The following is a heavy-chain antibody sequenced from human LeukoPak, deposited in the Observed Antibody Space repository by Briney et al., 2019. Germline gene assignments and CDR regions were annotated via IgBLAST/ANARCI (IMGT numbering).Heavy chain of an antibody. J-gene: IGHJ4*02. V-gene: IGHV3-30*04. CDR2: ISYDGSNK. Sequence: GGSLRLSCTTSGSIFSRHSMPWVRQAPGKGLEWVAVISYDGSNKYYADSVKGRFTISRDNSKNTLYLQMNSLRAEDTAVYYCAKDSRRYCSGGSCPLDYWGQGTLVTVSS. CDR1: GSIFSRHS. D-gene: IGHD2-15*01. CDR3: AKDSRRYCSGGSCPLDY.